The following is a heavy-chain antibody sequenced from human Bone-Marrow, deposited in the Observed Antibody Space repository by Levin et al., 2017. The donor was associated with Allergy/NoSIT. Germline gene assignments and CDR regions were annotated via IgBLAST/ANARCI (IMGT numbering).Heavy chain of an antibody. CDR3: VKDMRSGFGSSSCYFDS. CDR1: GFTFDDYA. Sequence: RAGGSLRLSCAASGFTFDDYAMHWVRQGPGKGLEWVSGINWNSGTIFYADSVKGRFTISRDNAKNSLYLQMNSLRAEDTAFYYCVKDMRSGFGSSSCYFDSWGQGTLVTVSS. D-gene: IGHD3-3*01. CDR2: INWNSGTI. V-gene: IGHV3-9*01. J-gene: IGHJ4*02.